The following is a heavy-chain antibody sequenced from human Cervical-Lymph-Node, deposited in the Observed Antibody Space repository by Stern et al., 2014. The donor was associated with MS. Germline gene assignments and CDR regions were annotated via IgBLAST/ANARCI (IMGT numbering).Heavy chain of an antibody. V-gene: IGHV3-33*01. CDR1: GFSFSRYA. D-gene: IGHD6-13*01. CDR3: ASAYSSSHYYFDY. CDR2: IWYDGSNP. Sequence: VQLEESGGGVVQPGRSLRLSCAASGFSFSRYAMHWVRQAPGKGLEWVALIWYDGSNPYYADSVTGRFTISRDKFKNTLYLQMNSLRAEDTAVYYCASAYSSSHYYFDYWGQGTLVTVSS. J-gene: IGHJ4*02.